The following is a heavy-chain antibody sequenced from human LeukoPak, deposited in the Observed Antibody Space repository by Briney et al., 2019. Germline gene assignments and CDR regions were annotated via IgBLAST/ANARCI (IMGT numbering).Heavy chain of an antibody. Sequence: SETLSLTRTVSDGSLSSYYWTWIRQPPGKGLEWIGYIYYTGSTSYNPSLKSRVTISVQTSKNQFSLKLSSVTAADTAVYYCARGLNRNDYGDYGYWGQGTLVTVSS. CDR1: DGSLSSYY. D-gene: IGHD4-17*01. J-gene: IGHJ4*02. CDR3: ARGLNRNDYGDYGY. V-gene: IGHV4-59*01. CDR2: IYYTGST.